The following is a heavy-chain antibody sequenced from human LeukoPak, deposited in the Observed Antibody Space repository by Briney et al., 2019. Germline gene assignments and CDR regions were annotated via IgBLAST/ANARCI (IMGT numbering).Heavy chain of an antibody. CDR3: AGASGSYPFDS. CDR2: IKEDGTRK. Sequence: PGGSLRLSCAASGFTFSSHWTTWVRQAPGKGLEWVANIKEDGTRKNYVDSVKGRFTISRDNAKNSLYLQMNSLRAEDTAVYYWAGASGSYPFDSGGKGTLVTVSS. D-gene: IGHD1-26*01. J-gene: IGHJ4*02. CDR1: GFTFSSHW. V-gene: IGHV3-7*01.